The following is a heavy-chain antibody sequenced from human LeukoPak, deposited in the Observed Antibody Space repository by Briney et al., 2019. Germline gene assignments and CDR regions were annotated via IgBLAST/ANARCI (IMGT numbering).Heavy chain of an antibody. CDR1: GYTFTVYG. J-gene: IGHJ5*02. Sequence: ASVKVSSKASGYTFTVYGISWVRQAPGQGLEWMGWISAYNGNTNYTQTLQGRVTMTTDTSTSTAYMELRRLRSDDTAVYYCARDWGYCRSTSCYTRVNWFDPWGQGTLVTVSS. V-gene: IGHV1-18*01. D-gene: IGHD2-2*01. CDR2: ISAYNGNT. CDR3: ARDWGYCRSTSCYTRVNWFDP.